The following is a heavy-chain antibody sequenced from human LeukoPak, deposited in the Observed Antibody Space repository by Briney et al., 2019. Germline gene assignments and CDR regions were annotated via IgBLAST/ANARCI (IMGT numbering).Heavy chain of an antibody. D-gene: IGHD1-26*01. CDR2: INHSGST. J-gene: IGHJ4*02. V-gene: IGHV4-34*01. CDR1: GGSFSGYY. CDR3: ARREWELPAIDY. Sequence: PSETLSLTCAVYGGSFSGYYWSWIRQPPGKGLEWIGEINHSGSTNYNPSLKSRVTISVDTSKNQFSLKLSSVTAADTAVYYCARREWELPAIDYWGQGTLVTVSS.